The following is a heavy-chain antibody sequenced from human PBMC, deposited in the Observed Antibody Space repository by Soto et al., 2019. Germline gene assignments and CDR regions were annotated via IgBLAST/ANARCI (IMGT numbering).Heavy chain of an antibody. J-gene: IGHJ6*02. CDR2: ITGSGGST. CDR1: GVTFTSYA. Sequence: AGGSLRLSCAASGVTFTSYAMNWVRQAPGKGLEWVSVITGSGGSTHYADSVKGRFSISRDNSKNTLYLQMNSLRAEDTAVYYCAKEVAAAGFPVYGMDVWGQGTTVTVSS. V-gene: IGHV3-23*01. CDR3: AKEVAAAGFPVYGMDV. D-gene: IGHD6-13*01.